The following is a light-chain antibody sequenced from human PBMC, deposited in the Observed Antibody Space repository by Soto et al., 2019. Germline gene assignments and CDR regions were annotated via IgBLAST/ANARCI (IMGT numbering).Light chain of an antibody. CDR2: WAS. CDR3: HQYYTTPWT. CDR1: QSVLYSPNHKNY. J-gene: IGKJ1*01. Sequence: DIVMTQSPDSLAVSLGERATINCKSSQSVLYSPNHKNYLAWYQQTPGQPPKLVIYWASARESGVPDRFSGSGSGTDFTLTISSLQAEDVAVYFCHQYYTTPWTFGQGTKVDIK. V-gene: IGKV4-1*01.